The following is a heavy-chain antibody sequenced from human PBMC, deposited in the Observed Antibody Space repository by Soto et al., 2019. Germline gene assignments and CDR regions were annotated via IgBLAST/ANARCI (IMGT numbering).Heavy chain of an antibody. CDR3: ARDRTNGVVDAFDI. CDR2: ISAYNGNT. CDR1: GYTFTSYG. V-gene: IGHV1-18*01. D-gene: IGHD2-8*01. Sequence: ASVKVSYKASGYTFTSYGISWVRQAPGQGLEWMGWISAYNGNTNYAQKLQGRVTMTTDTSTSTAYMELRSLRSDDTAVYYCARDRTNGVVDAFDIWGQGTMVTVSS. J-gene: IGHJ3*02.